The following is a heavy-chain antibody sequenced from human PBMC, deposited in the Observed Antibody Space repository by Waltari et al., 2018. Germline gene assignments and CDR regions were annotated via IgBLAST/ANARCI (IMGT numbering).Heavy chain of an antibody. D-gene: IGHD6-13*01. CDR3: ARVGPKAGRSSWYNYFDY. CDR2: IYTSGST. CDR1: GGSISSYY. Sequence: QVQLQESGPGLVKPSETLSLTCTVSGGSISSYYWSWLRQPAGKGLEWIGRIYTSGSTNYNPSLKSRVTMSVDTSKNQFSLKLSSVTAADTAVYYCARVGPKAGRSSWYNYFDYWGQGTLVTVSS. J-gene: IGHJ4*02. V-gene: IGHV4-4*07.